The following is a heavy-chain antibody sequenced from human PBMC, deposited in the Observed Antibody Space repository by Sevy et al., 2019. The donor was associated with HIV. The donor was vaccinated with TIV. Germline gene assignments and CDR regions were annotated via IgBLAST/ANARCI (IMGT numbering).Heavy chain of an antibody. V-gene: IGHV1-18*04. Sequence: ASVQVSCKASGYTFTSYGINWVRQAPGQGLEWMGCICAYNGNTNYAQKLQGRVTMTTDTSTTTAYMELNSLRSDATAVYYCAGIPGRIAATGTMVDYWGQGTLVTVSS. CDR1: GYTFTSYG. CDR3: AGIPGRIAATGTMVDY. CDR2: ICAYNGNT. D-gene: IGHD6-13*01. J-gene: IGHJ4*02.